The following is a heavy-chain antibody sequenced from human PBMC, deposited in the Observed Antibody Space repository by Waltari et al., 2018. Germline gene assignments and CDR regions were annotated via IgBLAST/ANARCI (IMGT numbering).Heavy chain of an antibody. D-gene: IGHD3-22*01. Sequence: EVQLVESGGGLVQPGGSLRLSCAASGFTFSSHWLIWVRPAPGKGLEWVANIKQDGSEKYYVDSVKGRFTISRDNAKNSLYLQMNSLRAEDTAVYYCARASGITMIVVAYWYFDLWGRGTLVTVSS. J-gene: IGHJ2*01. CDR1: GFTFSSHW. V-gene: IGHV3-7*03. CDR2: IKQDGSEK. CDR3: ARASGITMIVVAYWYFDL.